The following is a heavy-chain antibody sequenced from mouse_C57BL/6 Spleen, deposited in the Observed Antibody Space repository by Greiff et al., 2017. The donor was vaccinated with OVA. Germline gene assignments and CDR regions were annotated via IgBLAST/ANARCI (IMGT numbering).Heavy chain of an antibody. CDR1: GYTFTSYW. J-gene: IGHJ3*01. D-gene: IGHD2-4*01. V-gene: IGHV1-74*01. Sequence: VQLQQPGAELVKPGASVKVSCKASGYTFTSYWMHWVKQRPGQGLEWIGRIHPSDSDTNYNQKFKGKATLTVDKSSSTAYMQLSSLTSKDSAVFYCAIEIYYDYEGWFAYWGQGTLVTVAA. CDR3: AIEIYYDYEGWFAY. CDR2: IHPSDSDT.